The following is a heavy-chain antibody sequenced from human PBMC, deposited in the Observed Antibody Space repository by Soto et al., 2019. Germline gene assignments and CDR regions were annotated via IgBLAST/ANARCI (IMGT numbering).Heavy chain of an antibody. CDR1: GFHFSSYT. D-gene: IGHD1-1*01. J-gene: IGHJ4*02. Sequence: GGSLRLSCAASGFHFSSYTMNWVRQAPGKGLEWVSSISSSGDYIYYADSVKGRFTISRDNAKNSLYLQMSSLRAGDTAMFYCARGDAYKSFDYWGQGALVTVSS. CDR3: ARGDAYKSFDY. CDR2: ISSSGDYI. V-gene: IGHV3-21*01.